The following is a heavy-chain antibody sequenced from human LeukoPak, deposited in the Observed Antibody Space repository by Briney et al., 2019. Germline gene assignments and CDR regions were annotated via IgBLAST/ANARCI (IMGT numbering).Heavy chain of an antibody. D-gene: IGHD3-10*01. V-gene: IGHV3-23*01. J-gene: IGHJ3*02. CDR3: AKFTLSPPYFGSGSYSAFDI. Sequence: GGSLRLSCAASGFTFSSYAMSWVRRAPGKGLEWVSGISGSGGSTYYADSVEGRFSVSRDNSKSTLFLQMNSLRAEDTAVYYCAKFTLSPPYFGSGSYSAFDIWGQGTLVTVSS. CDR2: ISGSGGST. CDR1: GFTFSSYA.